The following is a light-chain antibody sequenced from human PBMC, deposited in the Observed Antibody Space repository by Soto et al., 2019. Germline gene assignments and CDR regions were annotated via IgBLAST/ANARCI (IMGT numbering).Light chain of an antibody. Sequence: QSALTQPASVSGSPGQSITISCTGSSSDFGRYNYVSWYQQNPGKGPKLIIYEVNNRPSGVSDRFSGSRSGNTASLTISGLQAEDEAQYYCSTYTGNSPLWLFGGGTKVTVL. CDR2: EVN. V-gene: IGLV2-14*01. CDR3: STYTGNSPLWL. CDR1: SSDFGRYNY. J-gene: IGLJ3*02.